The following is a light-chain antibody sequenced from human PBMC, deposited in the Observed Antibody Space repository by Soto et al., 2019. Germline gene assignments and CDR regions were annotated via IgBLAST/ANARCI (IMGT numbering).Light chain of an antibody. V-gene: IGLV2-8*01. Sequence: QSALTQPPSASGSPGQSVTISCTGNSRDFGGYNYVSWYQQHPGKAPKLMIYEVSKRPSGVPDRFSGSKSGNTASLTVSGLQAEDEADYYCSSYAGSNNLNVFGTGTKVT. CDR2: EVS. CDR1: SRDFGGYNY. J-gene: IGLJ1*01. CDR3: SSYAGSNNLNV.